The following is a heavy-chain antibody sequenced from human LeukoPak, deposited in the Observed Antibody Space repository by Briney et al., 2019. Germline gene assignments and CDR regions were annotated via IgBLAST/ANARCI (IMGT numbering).Heavy chain of an antibody. J-gene: IGHJ4*02. D-gene: IGHD5-24*01. V-gene: IGHV1-2*02. CDR3: ARVVVRDANNYKDY. Sequence: ASVKLSCTASGYTFTGYYLHWVRQAPGQGLEWMGWIHPNSGGTNYAQTVQGRVTMTRDTSISTVYLDMSRLRSDDTAVYYCARVVVRDANNYKDYWGQGTLVTVSS. CDR1: GYTFTGYY. CDR2: IHPNSGGT.